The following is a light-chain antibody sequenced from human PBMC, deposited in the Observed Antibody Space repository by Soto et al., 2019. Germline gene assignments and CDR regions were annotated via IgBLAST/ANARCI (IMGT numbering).Light chain of an antibody. CDR3: QQRSNWPLT. Sequence: EIVLTQSPATPSFSPGGKNTPSSRASQSVSSYLAWYQQKPGQAPRLLIYDASNRATGIPARFSGSGSGTDFTLTISSLEPEDFAVYYCQQRSNWPLTFGGGTKVDIK. CDR1: QSVSSY. CDR2: DAS. V-gene: IGKV3-11*01. J-gene: IGKJ4*01.